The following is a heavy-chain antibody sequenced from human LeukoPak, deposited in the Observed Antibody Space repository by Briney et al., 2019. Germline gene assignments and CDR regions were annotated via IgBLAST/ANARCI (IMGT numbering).Heavy chain of an antibody. V-gene: IGHV4-39*01. Sequence: KASETLSLTCTVSGASISTNTDYWGWIRQAPGRGLEWIGSMHYSGYTYHNASLRSRVTISLDTSENQFSLKVNSVTAADTAVYYCARHKEYGGSPTVDYWGQGILITVSS. J-gene: IGHJ4*02. CDR2: MHYSGYT. D-gene: IGHD2-15*01. CDR1: GASISTNTDY. CDR3: ARHKEYGGSPTVDY.